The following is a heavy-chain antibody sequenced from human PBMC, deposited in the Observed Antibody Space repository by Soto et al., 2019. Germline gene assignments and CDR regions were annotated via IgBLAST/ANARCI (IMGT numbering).Heavy chain of an antibody. D-gene: IGHD6-13*01. CDR2: IIPIFGTA. CDR3: ARTAAAGTVVGYYYYGMDV. V-gene: IGHV1-69*13. CDR1: GGTFSSYA. J-gene: IGHJ6*02. Sequence: GASVKVSCKASGGTFSSYAISWVRQAPGQGLEWMGGIIPIFGTANYAQKFQGRVTITADESTSTAYMELSSLRSEDTAVYYCARTAAAGTVVGYYYYGMDVWGQGTTVTVSS.